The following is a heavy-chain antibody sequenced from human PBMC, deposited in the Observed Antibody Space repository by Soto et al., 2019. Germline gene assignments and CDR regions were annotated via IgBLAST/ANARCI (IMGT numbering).Heavy chain of an antibody. V-gene: IGHV3-48*01. CDR1: GFTFNTYN. D-gene: IGHD3-22*01. J-gene: IGHJ4*02. Sequence: PGGSLRLSCAASGFTFNTYNMNWVRQAPGKGLEWVSYISSSSSTIHYADSVKGRFTISRDNAKNSLYLQMNSLRAEDTAVYYCARDDYPYYDDTSGYHFDYWGQGTLVTGSS. CDR3: ARDDYPYYDDTSGYHFDY. CDR2: ISSSSSTI.